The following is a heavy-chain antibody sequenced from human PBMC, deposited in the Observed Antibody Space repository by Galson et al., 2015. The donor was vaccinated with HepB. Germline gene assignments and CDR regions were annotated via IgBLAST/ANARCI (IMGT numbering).Heavy chain of an antibody. J-gene: IGHJ4*02. V-gene: IGHV2-5*02. Sequence: PALVKPTQTLTLTCTFSGFSLSTHRVGVGWLRQPPGKALEWLALIYWDDDKRYSPSLKSRLTITKDTSKNQVVLTMTNMDPVDTATYYCAHRMATNRFEDWGQGTLVTVSS. CDR2: IYWDDDK. CDR1: GFSLSTHRVG. D-gene: IGHD5-24*01. CDR3: AHRMATNRFED.